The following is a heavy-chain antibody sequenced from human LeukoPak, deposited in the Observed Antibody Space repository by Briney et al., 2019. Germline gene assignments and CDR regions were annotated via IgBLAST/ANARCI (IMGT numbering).Heavy chain of an antibody. CDR3: ARDAYGRFGELFY. CDR2: ISSSSSYI. Sequence: GGSLRLSCAAFGFTFSSYSMNWVRQAPGKGLEWVSSISSSSSYIYYADSVKGRFTISRDNAKNSLYLQMNSLRAEDTAVYYCARDAYGRFGELFYGGQGTLVTVSS. J-gene: IGHJ4*02. CDR1: GFTFSSYS. D-gene: IGHD3-10*01. V-gene: IGHV3-21*01.